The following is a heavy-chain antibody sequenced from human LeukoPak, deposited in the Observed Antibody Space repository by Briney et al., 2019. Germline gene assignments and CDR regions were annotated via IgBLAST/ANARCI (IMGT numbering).Heavy chain of an antibody. J-gene: IGHJ3*02. V-gene: IGHV3-48*01. CDR2: ISSSSSTI. Sequence: GGSLRLSCAASGFTFSSYSMNWVRQAPGKGLEWVSYISSSSSTIYYADSVKGRFTISRDNAKNSLYLQMNSLRAEDTAVYYCARDRDYGGNLDAFDIWGQGTMVTVSS. CDR1: GFTFSSYS. CDR3: ARDRDYGGNLDAFDI. D-gene: IGHD4-23*01.